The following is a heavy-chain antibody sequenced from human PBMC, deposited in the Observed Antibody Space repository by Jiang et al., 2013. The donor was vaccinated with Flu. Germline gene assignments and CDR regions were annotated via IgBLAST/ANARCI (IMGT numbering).Heavy chain of an antibody. CDR2: IDWDDDK. J-gene: IGHJ4*02. Sequence: KPTQTLTLTCTCSGFSLDTYGMRVSWIRQPPGKALEWLARIDWDDDKYYSPSLKTRLTISKDTSKNQVVLTMTNMDSVDTATYYCARIRVGVPSLDFDLWGPGTLVTVSS. V-gene: IGHV2-70*04. CDR1: GFSLDTYGMR. D-gene: IGHD1-26*01. CDR3: ARIRVGVPSLDFDL.